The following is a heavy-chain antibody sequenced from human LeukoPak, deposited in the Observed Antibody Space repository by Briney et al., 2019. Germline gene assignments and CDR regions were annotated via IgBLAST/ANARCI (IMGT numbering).Heavy chain of an antibody. V-gene: IGHV4-34*01. J-gene: IGHJ5*02. D-gene: IGHD3-10*01. CDR3: ARGVVTMVRGVIYASRPKNWFDP. Sequence: SETLSLTCAVYGGSFSGYYWSWIRQPPGKGLEWIGEINHSGSTNYNSSLKSRVTISVDTSKNQFSLKLSSVTAADTAVYYCARGVVTMVRGVIYASRPKNWFDPWGQGTLVTVSS. CDR2: INHSGST. CDR1: GGSFSGYY.